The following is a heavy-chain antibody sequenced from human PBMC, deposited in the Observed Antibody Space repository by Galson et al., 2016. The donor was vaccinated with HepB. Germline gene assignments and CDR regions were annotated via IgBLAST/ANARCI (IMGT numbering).Heavy chain of an antibody. J-gene: IGHJ1*01. Sequence: SLRLSCAASGFTFSTYGMDWVRQAPGKGLVWVSRINSDGSSTNYADSVKGRFTISRDNAKNTLYLQMNSLRAEDTAVYYCAVYSFPIAAAGPARSLQHWGQGTLVTVSS. V-gene: IGHV3-74*01. CDR3: AVYSFPIAAAGPARSLQH. CDR1: GFTFSTYG. CDR2: INSDGSST. D-gene: IGHD6-13*01.